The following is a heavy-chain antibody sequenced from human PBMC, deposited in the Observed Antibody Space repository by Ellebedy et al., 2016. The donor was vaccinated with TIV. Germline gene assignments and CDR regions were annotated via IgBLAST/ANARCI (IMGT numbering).Heavy chain of an antibody. V-gene: IGHV1-2*04. CDR3: ARDGRRGLEGDHTYNGMDV. J-gene: IGHJ6*02. Sequence: ASVKVSCKASGYTFTCYYMHWVRQAPGQGLEWMGWINPNSGGTNYAQKFQGWVTMTRDTFISTAYLELSRLRSDDTAVYYCARDGRRGLEGDHTYNGMDVWGQGTTVTDSS. CDR1: GYTFTCYY. CDR2: INPNSGGT. D-gene: IGHD1-1*01.